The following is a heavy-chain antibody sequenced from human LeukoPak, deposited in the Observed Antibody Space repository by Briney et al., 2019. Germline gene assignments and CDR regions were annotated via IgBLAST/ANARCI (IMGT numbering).Heavy chain of an antibody. J-gene: IGHJ4*02. V-gene: IGHV3-23*01. Sequence: RGSLRLSCAASGFTFSSYAMHWVRQAPGKGLEWVSAISGSGGSTYYADSVKGRFTISRDNSKNTLYLQMNSLRAEDTAVYYCAKINVENADYFDYWGQGTLVTVSS. D-gene: IGHD5-24*01. CDR1: GFTFSSYA. CDR3: AKINVENADYFDY. CDR2: ISGSGGST.